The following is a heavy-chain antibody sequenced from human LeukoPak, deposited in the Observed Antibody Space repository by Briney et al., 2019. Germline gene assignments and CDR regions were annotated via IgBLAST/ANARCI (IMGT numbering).Heavy chain of an antibody. Sequence: SETLSHTCTGTVCFNIRYFWSWIRQPPSQELEWIGYIYYSGSTNYNPSLKSRVTISVDTSKNQYSLKLSSVTAADTAVYYCARGGWRLDYWGQGTLVTVSS. CDR1: VCFNIRYF. D-gene: IGHD2-15*01. CDR2: IYYSGST. V-gene: IGHV4-59*01. J-gene: IGHJ4*02. CDR3: ARGGWRLDY.